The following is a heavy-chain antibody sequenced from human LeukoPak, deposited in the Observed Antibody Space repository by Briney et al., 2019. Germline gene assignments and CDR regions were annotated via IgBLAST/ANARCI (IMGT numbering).Heavy chain of an antibody. CDR3: ARVIAAAGTEWFDP. J-gene: IGHJ5*02. CDR2: IYYSGST. Sequence: SETLSLTCTVSGGSISGYYWSWIRQPPGKGLEWIGYIYYSGSTNYNPSLKSRVTISVDTSKNQFSLKLSSVTAADTAVYYCARVIAAAGTEWFDPWGQGTLVTASS. D-gene: IGHD6-13*01. CDR1: GGSISGYY. V-gene: IGHV4-59*01.